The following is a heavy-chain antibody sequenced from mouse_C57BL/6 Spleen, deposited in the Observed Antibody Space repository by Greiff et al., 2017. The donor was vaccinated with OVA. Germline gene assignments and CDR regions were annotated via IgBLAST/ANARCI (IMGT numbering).Heavy chain of an antibody. D-gene: IGHD3-2*02. Sequence: QVQLQQPGAELVKPGASVKVSCKASGYTFTSYWMHWVKQRPGQGLEWIGRIHPSDSDTNYNQKFKGKATLTVDKSSSTAYMQLSSLTSEDSAVYYCAIWAAQATLYYYAMDYWGQGTSVTVSS. CDR3: AIWAAQATLYYYAMDY. J-gene: IGHJ4*01. CDR1: GYTFTSYW. V-gene: IGHV1-74*01. CDR2: IHPSDSDT.